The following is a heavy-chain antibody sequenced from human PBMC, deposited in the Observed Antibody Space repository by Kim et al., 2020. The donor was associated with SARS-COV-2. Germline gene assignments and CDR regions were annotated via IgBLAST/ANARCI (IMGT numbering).Heavy chain of an antibody. D-gene: IGHD2-2*01. CDR1: GFTFSSYG. V-gene: IGHV3-33*01. CDR3: ASEEVVVQNYYGMDV. Sequence: GGSLRLSCAASGFTFSSYGMHWVRQAPGKGLEWVAVIWYDGSNKYYADSVKGRFTISRDNSKNTLYLQMNSLRAEDTAVYYCASEEVVVQNYYGMDVWGQGTTVTVSS. J-gene: IGHJ6*02. CDR2: IWYDGSNK.